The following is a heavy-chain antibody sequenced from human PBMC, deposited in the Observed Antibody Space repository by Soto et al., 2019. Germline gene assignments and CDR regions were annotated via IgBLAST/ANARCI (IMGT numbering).Heavy chain of an antibody. CDR3: ARALSGYDSSGG. CDR1: GFTFSSYS. D-gene: IGHD3-22*01. CDR2: ISRSSSTI. Sequence: EVQLVESGGGLVQPGGSLRLSCAASGFTFSSYSMNWVRQAPGKGLEWVSYISRSSSTIYYADSVKGRFTISRDNAKNSLYLQMNSLRDEDTAVYYCARALSGYDSSGGWGQGTLVTDSS. J-gene: IGHJ4*02. V-gene: IGHV3-48*02.